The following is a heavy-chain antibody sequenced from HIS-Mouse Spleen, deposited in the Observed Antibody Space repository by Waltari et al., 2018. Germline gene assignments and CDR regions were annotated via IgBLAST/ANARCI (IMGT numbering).Heavy chain of an antibody. Sequence: QVQLQQWGAGLLKPSETLSLTCAVDGRSFSGYYWSWIRQPPGKGLEWIGEINHSGSTNYNPSLKSRVTISVDTSKNQFSLKLSSVTAADTAVYYCARGGNFQHWGQGTLVTVSS. V-gene: IGHV4-34*01. CDR1: GRSFSGYY. J-gene: IGHJ1*01. CDR3: ARGGNFQH. CDR2: INHSGST.